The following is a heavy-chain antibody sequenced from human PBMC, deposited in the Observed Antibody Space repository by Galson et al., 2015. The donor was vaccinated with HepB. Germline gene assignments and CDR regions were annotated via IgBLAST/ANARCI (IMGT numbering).Heavy chain of an antibody. J-gene: IGHJ4*02. Sequence: SLRLSCAASGFTFSSYAMHWVRQAPGKGLEWVAVISYDGSNKYYADSVKGRFTISRDNSKNTLYLQMNSLRAEDTAVYYCARVYDYVSGHFDYWGQGTLVTVSS. V-gene: IGHV3-30-3*01. CDR1: GFTFSSYA. D-gene: IGHD3-16*01. CDR3: ARVYDYVSGHFDY. CDR2: ISYDGSNK.